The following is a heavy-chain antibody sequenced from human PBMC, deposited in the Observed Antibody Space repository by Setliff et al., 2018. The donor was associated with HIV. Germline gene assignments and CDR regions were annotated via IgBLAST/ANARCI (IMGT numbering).Heavy chain of an antibody. CDR1: GGSFSGYY. J-gene: IGHJ6*03. V-gene: IGHV4-34*01. Sequence: NPSETLFLTCAVYGGSFSGYYWGWIRQPPGKGLEWIGEIHHSGITNYNPSLKSRVTISIDTSKNQFSLKLSSVTAADTAVYSCARATPFVVVPAAPNYYYYMDVWGKGTTVTVSS. CDR3: ARATPFVVVPAAPNYYYYMDV. CDR2: IHHSGIT. D-gene: IGHD2-2*01.